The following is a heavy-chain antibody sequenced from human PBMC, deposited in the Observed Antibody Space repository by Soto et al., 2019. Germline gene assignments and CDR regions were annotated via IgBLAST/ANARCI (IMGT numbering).Heavy chain of an antibody. CDR2: ISYGGST. V-gene: IGHV4-31*03. Sequence: QVQLLESGPGLVKPSQTLSLTCTVSGGSINSGGYCWSWIRQHPGKGLDWIGCISYGGSTSYNPSLKSRVTISVDTSKTQFSLKLTSVTAADTAVYYCSRGILVWGQGALITVSS. D-gene: IGHD5-18*01. CDR1: GGSINSGGYC. CDR3: SRGILV. J-gene: IGHJ4*02.